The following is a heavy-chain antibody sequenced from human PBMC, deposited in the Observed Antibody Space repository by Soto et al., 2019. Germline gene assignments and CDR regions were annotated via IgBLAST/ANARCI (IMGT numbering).Heavy chain of an antibody. V-gene: IGHV4-34*01. CDR1: GGSFSGYY. Sequence: PSETLSLTCAVYGGSFSGYYWSWVRQPPGKGLEWIGEINHSGSTNYNPSLKSRVTISVDTSKNQFSLKLSSVTAADTAVYYCARVLGEGATKGRDYYYYGMDVWGQGTTVTVSS. CDR2: INHSGST. D-gene: IGHD1-26*01. CDR3: ARVLGEGATKGRDYYYYGMDV. J-gene: IGHJ6*02.